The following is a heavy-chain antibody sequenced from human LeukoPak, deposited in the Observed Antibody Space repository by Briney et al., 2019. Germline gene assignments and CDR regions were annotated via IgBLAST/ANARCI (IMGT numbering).Heavy chain of an antibody. Sequence: GASVKVSCKAPGYAFSGYYIHWVPQAPGQGPEWMGWISPNNGGTNYAQKFQGWVTMTRDTSISTAYMELSRLTSNVTAVYYCARSKLGEVAAKFDTWGQGTLVTVSS. CDR3: ARSKLGEVAAKFDT. V-gene: IGHV1-2*04. CDR2: ISPNNGGT. J-gene: IGHJ5*02. CDR1: GYAFSGYY. D-gene: IGHD3-16*01.